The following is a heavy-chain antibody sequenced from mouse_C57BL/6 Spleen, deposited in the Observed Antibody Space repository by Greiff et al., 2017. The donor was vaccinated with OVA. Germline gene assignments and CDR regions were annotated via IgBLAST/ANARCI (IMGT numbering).Heavy chain of an antibody. D-gene: IGHD1-1*01. CDR2: INPNNGGT. CDR3: ARRGITTVVAPLDAMDY. Sequence: VQLKQSGPELVKPGASVKISCKASGYTFTDYYMNWVKQSHGKSLEWIGDINPNNGGTSYNQKFKGKATLTVDKSSSTAYMELRSLTSEDSAVYYCARRGITTVVAPLDAMDYWGQGTSVTVSS. CDR1: GYTFTDYY. J-gene: IGHJ4*01. V-gene: IGHV1-26*01.